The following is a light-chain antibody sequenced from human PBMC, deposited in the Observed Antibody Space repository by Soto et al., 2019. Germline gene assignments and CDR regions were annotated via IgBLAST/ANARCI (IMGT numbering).Light chain of an antibody. V-gene: IGKV1-9*01. CDR1: QGISSY. Sequence: IQLTQSPSSLSASVGDRVTITCRASQGISSYLGWYQQKPGKAPNLLIYAAPTLQSGVPSRFSGGGSGTDFTLTISSLQSEDFATYYCQQVYVYPSTFGGGTKVDIK. J-gene: IGKJ4*01. CDR3: QQVYVYPST. CDR2: AAP.